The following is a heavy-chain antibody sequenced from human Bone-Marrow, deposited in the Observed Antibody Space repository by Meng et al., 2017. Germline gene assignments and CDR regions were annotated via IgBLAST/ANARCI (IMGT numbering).Heavy chain of an antibody. Sequence: APLQESGPGLVRPPGTLSLTCAVSGGSISSSNWWSWVRQPPGKGLEWIGEIYHSGRTNYNPSLKSRVTISVDKSKNQFSLKLSSVTAADTAVYYCARDSRTYYYDSSGYTFDYWGQGTLVTVSS. CDR3: ARDSRTYYYDSSGYTFDY. D-gene: IGHD3-22*01. CDR2: IYHSGRT. J-gene: IGHJ4*02. CDR1: GGSISSSNW. V-gene: IGHV4-4*03.